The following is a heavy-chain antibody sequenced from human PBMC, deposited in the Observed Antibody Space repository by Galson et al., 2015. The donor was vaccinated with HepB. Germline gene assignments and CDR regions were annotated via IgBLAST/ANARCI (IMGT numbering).Heavy chain of an antibody. CDR2: INSGSTSI. Sequence: SLRLSCAASGFTFSSSAMNWVRQAPGKGLEWVSSINSGSTSISYGDSMKGRFTISRDNAKNSAYLQMNSLRVEDTAVYYCARGGGSYNLWGQGTLVTVSS. D-gene: IGHD2-15*01. CDR3: ARGGGSYNL. V-gene: IGHV3-21*01. CDR1: GFTFSSSA. J-gene: IGHJ4*02.